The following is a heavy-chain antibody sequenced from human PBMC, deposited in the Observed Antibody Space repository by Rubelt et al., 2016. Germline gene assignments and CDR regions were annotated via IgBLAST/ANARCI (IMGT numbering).Heavy chain of an antibody. J-gene: IGHJ3*02. CDR1: GDSISSSSYY. CDR3: ARDWGITEGAFDI. D-gene: IGHD3-10*01. Sequence: QVQLQESGPGLVKPSETLSLTCTVSGDSISSSSYYWGWIRQPPGKGLEWIGSIYYSGSTHYNPSLKSGVTISVDKAKNQFSLKLRSVTAADTAVYYCARDWGITEGAFDIWGQGTMVTVSS. V-gene: IGHV4-39*07. CDR2: IYYSGST.